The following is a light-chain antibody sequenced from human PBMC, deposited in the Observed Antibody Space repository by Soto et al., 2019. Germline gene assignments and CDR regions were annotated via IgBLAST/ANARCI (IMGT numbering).Light chain of an antibody. CDR1: QNLGSGY. Sequence: IVLTQSPGTLSLSPGDRATLSCRASQNLGSGYLAWYQQKPGQAPRILIYAASSRATGIPDRFSGSGSGTDFSLAISSLEPEDFAVYYCQQYGSSPLTFGGGTKV. V-gene: IGKV3-20*01. CDR3: QQYGSSPLT. CDR2: AAS. J-gene: IGKJ4*01.